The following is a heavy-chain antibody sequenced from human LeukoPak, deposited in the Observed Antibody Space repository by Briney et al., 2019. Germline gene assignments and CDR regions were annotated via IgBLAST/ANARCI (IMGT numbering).Heavy chain of an antibody. CDR2: ISSRSFST. V-gene: IGHV3-23*01. D-gene: IGHD6-19*01. J-gene: IGHJ4*02. CDR3: ARSGGPNYFDS. CDR1: GFTFSTYA. Sequence: GGSLRLSCAASGFTFSTYAMSWVRQAPGKGLEWVSLISSRSFSTNYVDSVKGRFTISRDDSRNMLYLQMNSLTAEDTAVYYCARSGGPNYFDSWGQGALVSVSS.